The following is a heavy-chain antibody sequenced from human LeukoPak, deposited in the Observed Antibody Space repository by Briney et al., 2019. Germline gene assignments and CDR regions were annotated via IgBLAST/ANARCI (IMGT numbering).Heavy chain of an antibody. D-gene: IGHD5-12*01. CDR3: ARSVDIDY. CDR2: ISSSSSTI. Sequence: PGGSLRLSCVASGFTFGKYWMSWVRQAPGKGLEWVSYISSSSSTIYYADSVKGRFTISRDNAKNSLYLQMNSLRAEDTAVYYCARSVDIDYWGQGTLVTVSS. V-gene: IGHV3-48*01. J-gene: IGHJ4*02. CDR1: GFTFGKYW.